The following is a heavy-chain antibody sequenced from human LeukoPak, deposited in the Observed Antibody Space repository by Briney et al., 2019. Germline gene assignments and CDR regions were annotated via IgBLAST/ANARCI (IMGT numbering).Heavy chain of an antibody. Sequence: SETLSLTCAVYGGSFSGYYWSWIRQPPGKGLEWIGEINHSGSTNYNPSLKSQVTISVDTSKNQFSLKLSSVTAADTAVYYCASYMTTVTTQGWFDPWGQGTLVTVSS. CDR3: ASYMTTVTTQGWFDP. J-gene: IGHJ5*02. D-gene: IGHD4-17*01. CDR2: INHSGST. V-gene: IGHV4-34*01. CDR1: GGSFSGYY.